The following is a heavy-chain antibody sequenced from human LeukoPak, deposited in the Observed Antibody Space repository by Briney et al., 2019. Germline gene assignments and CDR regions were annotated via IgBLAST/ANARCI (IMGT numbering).Heavy chain of an antibody. Sequence: GGPLRLSCAASGFTFSSYWMSWVRQAPGKGLEWVANIKQDGSEKYYVDSVKGRFTISRDNAKNSLYLQMNSLRAEDTAVYYCARIKLAAAGTGWFDPWGQGTLVTVSS. CDR3: ARIKLAAAGTGWFDP. CDR2: IKQDGSEK. D-gene: IGHD6-13*01. J-gene: IGHJ5*02. V-gene: IGHV3-7*05. CDR1: GFTFSSYW.